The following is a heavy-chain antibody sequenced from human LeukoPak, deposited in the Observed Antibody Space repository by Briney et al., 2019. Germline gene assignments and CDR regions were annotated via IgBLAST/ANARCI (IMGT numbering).Heavy chain of an antibody. CDR1: VGSISSYY. V-gene: IGHV4-59*08. J-gene: IGHJ4*02. Sequence: SLTLSLTCTVSVGSISSYYWSWIRQPPGKGLEWVGYIYYSGSTNYHPSLKSRVTISVDTSKNQFSLKMSSVTAAETAVYYCARVPGIAAAGIDYWGQGTLVTVSS. D-gene: IGHD6-13*01. CDR2: IYYSGST. CDR3: ARVPGIAAAGIDY.